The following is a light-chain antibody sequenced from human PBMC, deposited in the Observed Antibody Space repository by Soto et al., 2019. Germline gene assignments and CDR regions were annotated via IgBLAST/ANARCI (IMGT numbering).Light chain of an antibody. CDR3: CSYAGSSTYV. CDR2: EVS. Sequence: QSALTQPVSGSGSPVQSITISCTGTSSDVGSYNLVSWYQQHPGKAPKLMIYEVSKRPSGVSNRFSGSKSGNTASLTISGLQAEDEADYYCCSYAGSSTYVFGTGTKVTVL. CDR1: SSDVGSYNL. V-gene: IGLV2-23*02. J-gene: IGLJ1*01.